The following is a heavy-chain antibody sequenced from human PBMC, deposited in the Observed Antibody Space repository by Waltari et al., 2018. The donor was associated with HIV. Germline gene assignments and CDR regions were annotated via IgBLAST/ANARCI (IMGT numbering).Heavy chain of an antibody. CDR2: IISDGVDA. V-gene: IGHV3-74*01. CDR3: ARDDYDFGSGPRRDKNYGMDV. CDR1: GFSFSDYW. Sequence: LVQSGGGLVQPGGSLRLSCAASGFSFSDYWMHWVRQSPWKGLEWVSRIISDGVDATDADYVKGRFTVSRDNAKNTLCVEMSSLRVEDTAVYDCARDDYDFGSGPRRDKNYGMDVWGQGTAVTVSS. D-gene: IGHD3-3*01. J-gene: IGHJ6*02.